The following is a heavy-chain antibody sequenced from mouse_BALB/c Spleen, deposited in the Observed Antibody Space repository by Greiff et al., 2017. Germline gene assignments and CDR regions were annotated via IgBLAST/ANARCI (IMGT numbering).Heavy chain of an antibody. J-gene: IGHJ3*01. CDR3: ARWDGYPAWFAY. V-gene: IGHV14-3*02. CDR1: GFNIKDTY. Sequence: EVQRVESGAELVKPGASVKLSCTASGFNIKDTYMHWVKQRPEQGLEWIGRIDPANGNTKYDPKFQGKATITADTSSNTAYLQLSSLTSEDTAVYYCARWDGYPAWFAYWGQGTLVTVSA. CDR2: IDPANGNT. D-gene: IGHD2-3*01.